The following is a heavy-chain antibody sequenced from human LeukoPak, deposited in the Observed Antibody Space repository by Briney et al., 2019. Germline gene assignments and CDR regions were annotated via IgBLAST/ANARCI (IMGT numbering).Heavy chain of an antibody. CDR3: AKAGSGSYSGY. CDR1: VFTFSSYA. Sequence: GGSLRLSCAASVFTFSSYAISWVRRAPGKGVEWVSAISVSGGSTYYADSVKGRFTISRDNSKNTLYLQMNSLRAEDTAVYYCAKAGSGSYSGYWGQGTLVTVSS. V-gene: IGHV3-23*01. CDR2: ISVSGGST. J-gene: IGHJ4*02. D-gene: IGHD3-10*01.